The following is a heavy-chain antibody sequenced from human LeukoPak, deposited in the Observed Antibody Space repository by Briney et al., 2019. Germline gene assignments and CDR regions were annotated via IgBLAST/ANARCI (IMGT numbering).Heavy chain of an antibody. V-gene: IGHV4-34*01. CDR3: ARDHPEGEFDGGWFDP. Sequence: ASETLSLTCAVYGGSFSGDFWSWIRQSPGKGLEWIGEINHGGSTTYNPSLQSRATMSVDTSTNQISLKMTSVTAADTAVYYCARDHPEGEFDGGWFDPWGQGTLVTVSS. D-gene: IGHD3-16*01. CDR1: GGSFSGDF. J-gene: IGHJ5*02. CDR2: INHGGST.